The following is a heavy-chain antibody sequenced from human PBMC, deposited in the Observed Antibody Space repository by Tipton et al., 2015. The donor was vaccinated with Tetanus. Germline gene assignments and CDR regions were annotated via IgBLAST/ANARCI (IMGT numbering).Heavy chain of an antibody. CDR1: GFTVSSNY. CDR3: ARLNRNDYYYGMDV. Sequence: SLRLSCAASGFTVSSNYMSWVRQAPGKGLEWVSVIYSGGSTYYADSVKGRFTISRDNSKNTLYLQMNSLRAEDTAVYYCARLNRNDYYYGMDVWGQGTTVTVSS. J-gene: IGHJ6*02. CDR2: IYSGGST. V-gene: IGHV3-53*01.